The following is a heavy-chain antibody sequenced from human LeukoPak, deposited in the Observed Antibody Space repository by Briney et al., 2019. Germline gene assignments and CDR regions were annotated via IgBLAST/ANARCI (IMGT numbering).Heavy chain of an antibody. CDR1: GYTFTSYG. D-gene: IGHD4-23*01. J-gene: IGHJ4*02. V-gene: IGHV1-18*01. CDR2: ISAYNGNT. Sequence: ASVKVSCKASGYTFTSYGISWVRQAPGQGLEWMGWISAYNGNTNYAQKLQSRVTMTTDTSTSTAYMELRSLRSDDTAVYYCASSFSGGTFDYWGQGTLVTVSS. CDR3: ASSFSGGTFDY.